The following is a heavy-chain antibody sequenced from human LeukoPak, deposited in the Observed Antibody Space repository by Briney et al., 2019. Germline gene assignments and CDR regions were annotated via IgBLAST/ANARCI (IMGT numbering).Heavy chain of an antibody. V-gene: IGHV3-23*01. CDR1: GFTFSSYA. Sequence: PGGSLRLSCAASGFTFSSYAMTWVRQGPGKGLEWVSIIGGSGGSTYYADSVKGRFTISRDNSENTLYLQMNSLRAEDTAVYYCAKEDLYYFAMDVWGQGTTVTVSS. J-gene: IGHJ6*02. CDR2: IGGSGGST. CDR3: AKEDLYYFAMDV.